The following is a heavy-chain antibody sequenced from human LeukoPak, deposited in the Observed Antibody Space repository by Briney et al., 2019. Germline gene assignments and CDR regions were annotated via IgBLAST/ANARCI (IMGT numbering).Heavy chain of an antibody. D-gene: IGHD3-3*01. CDR3: ARGGDVLRFLEWSGNNWFDP. Sequence: GGSLRLSCAASRFTFSSYWVSWVRQAPGKGLEWVANIKEDGSEKYYVDSVKGRFTISRDNAKNSLYLQMNSLRAEDTAVYYCARGGDVLRFLEWSGNNWFDPWGQGTMVTVSA. CDR2: IKEDGSEK. J-gene: IGHJ5*02. CDR1: RFTFSSYW. V-gene: IGHV3-7*04.